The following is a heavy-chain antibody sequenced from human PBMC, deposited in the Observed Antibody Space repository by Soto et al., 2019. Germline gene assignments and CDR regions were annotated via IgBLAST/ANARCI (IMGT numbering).Heavy chain of an antibody. CDR2: INHSGSA. J-gene: IGHJ4*02. CDR1: GGSFSGYI. CDR3: AGTRGYCSGGSCPTVVDY. V-gene: IGHV4-34*01. D-gene: IGHD2-15*01. Sequence: PSETLSLTCDVYGGSFSGYIWTWIRQTPGKGLQWIGQINHSGSANYNPSLKSRVTISVDTSKNQFSLKLSSVTAADTAVYYCAGTRGYCSGGSCPTVVDYWGQGTLVTVSS.